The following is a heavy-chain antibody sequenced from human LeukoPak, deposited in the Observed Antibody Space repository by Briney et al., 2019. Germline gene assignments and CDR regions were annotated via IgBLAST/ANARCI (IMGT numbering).Heavy chain of an antibody. V-gene: IGHV1-69*04. J-gene: IGHJ4*02. D-gene: IGHD3-22*01. CDR3: ARSSISGYNFDY. Sequence: PGGSLRLSCAASGFTFSSYAISWVRQAPGQGLEWMGRIIPILGIANYAQKFQGRVTITADKSTSTAYMELSSLRSEDTAVYYCARSSISGYNFDYWGQGTLVTVSS. CDR2: IIPILGIA. CDR1: GFTFSSYA.